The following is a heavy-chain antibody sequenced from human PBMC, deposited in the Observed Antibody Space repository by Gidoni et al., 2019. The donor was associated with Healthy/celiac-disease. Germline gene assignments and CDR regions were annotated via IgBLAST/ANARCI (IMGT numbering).Heavy chain of an antibody. CDR3: ARDRDRLRFWEGYMDV. V-gene: IGHV3-30-3*01. D-gene: IGHD3-3*01. CDR2: ISYDGSNK. J-gene: IGHJ6*03. Sequence: QVQLVESGGGVVQPGRSLRLSCAASGFTFSSYAMHWVRQAPGKGLEWVAVISYDGSNKYYADSVKGRFTISRDNSKNTLYLQMNSLRAEDTAAYYCARDRDRLRFWEGYMDVWGKGTTVTVSS. CDR1: GFTFSSYA.